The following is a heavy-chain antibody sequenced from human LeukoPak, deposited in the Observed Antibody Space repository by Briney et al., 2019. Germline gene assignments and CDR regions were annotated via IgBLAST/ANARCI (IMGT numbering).Heavy chain of an antibody. Sequence: GGSLRLSCAASGFTFSSYSMNWVRQAPGKGLEWVSHISSSGSTMHYADSVKGRFTISRDNAKNSLYLQMNSLRAEDTAVYYCARGGYSGYVTYYYGMDVWGQGTTVTVSS. CDR1: GFTFSSYS. J-gene: IGHJ6*02. CDR3: ARGGYSGYVTYYYGMDV. CDR2: ISSSGSTM. D-gene: IGHD5-12*01. V-gene: IGHV3-48*01.